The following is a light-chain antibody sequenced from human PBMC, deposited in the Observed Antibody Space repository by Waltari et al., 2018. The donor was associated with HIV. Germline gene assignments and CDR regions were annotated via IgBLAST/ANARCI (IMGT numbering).Light chain of an antibody. V-gene: IGLV1-40*01. Sequence: QSVLTQPPSVSGAPGQRVTISCTGSSSNIRAGYDVHWYQQVPGTAPRLLINDDTNRPSGVPERFSGSKSGTSASLAITGLQAEDEADYYCQSYDDNLEGVFGGGTKLTVL. CDR2: DDT. CDR3: QSYDDNLEGV. J-gene: IGLJ3*02. CDR1: SSNIRAGYD.